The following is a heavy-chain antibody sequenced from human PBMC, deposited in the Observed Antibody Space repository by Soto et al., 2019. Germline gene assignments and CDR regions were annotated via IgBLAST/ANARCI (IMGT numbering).Heavy chain of an antibody. CDR2: MNPNSGNT. Sequence: GASVKVSCKASGGTFSSYAISWVRQATGQGLEWMGWMNPNSGNTGYAQKFQGRVTMTRNTSISTAYMELSSLRSEDTAVYYCARLYGSGIPNYYYYYMDVWGKGTTVTVSS. CDR1: GGTFSSYA. D-gene: IGHD3-10*01. J-gene: IGHJ6*03. V-gene: IGHV1-8*02. CDR3: ARLYGSGIPNYYYYYMDV.